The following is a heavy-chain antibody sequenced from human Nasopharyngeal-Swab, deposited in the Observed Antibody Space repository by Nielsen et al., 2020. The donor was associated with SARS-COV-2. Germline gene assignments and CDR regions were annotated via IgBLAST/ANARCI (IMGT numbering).Heavy chain of an antibody. CDR1: GVSFSASG. CDR3: ARVRYYGSGDYRPHYFDF. V-gene: IGHV3-21*01. CDR2: ISIGNSYI. D-gene: IGHD3-10*01. Sequence: LSLTCAASGVSFSASGMSWVRRAPGKGLEWVSSISIGNSYILYADSVKGRFTISRNNVRESLFLQMNSLTADDTAVYYCARVRYYGSGDYRPHYFDFWGHGTLVTVSS. J-gene: IGHJ4*01.